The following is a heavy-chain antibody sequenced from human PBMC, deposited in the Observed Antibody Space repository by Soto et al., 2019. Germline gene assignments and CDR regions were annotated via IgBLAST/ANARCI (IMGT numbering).Heavy chain of an antibody. V-gene: IGHV4-59*11. CDR3: ATDAPGSSYFDY. CDR2: IYYSGST. Sequence: PSETLSLTCIVSGASISSHYWSWIRQPPGKRLEWIGYIYYSGSTNYNPSLKSRVTISADRSKNQFSLKVSSVTAADTAVYYCATDAPGSSYFDYWGQGILVTVSS. D-gene: IGHD7-27*01. CDR1: GASISSHY. J-gene: IGHJ4*02.